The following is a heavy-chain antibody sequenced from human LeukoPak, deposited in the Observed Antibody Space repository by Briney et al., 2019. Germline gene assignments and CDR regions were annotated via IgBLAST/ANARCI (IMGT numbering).Heavy chain of an antibody. CDR1: GYTFTGYY. Sequence: GASVKVSCKASGYTFTGYYMHWVRQAPGQGLEWMGWINPNSGGTNYAQKFQGRVTMTRDTSISTAYMELSRLRSDDTAVYYCARGREGAYRLPYFDYWGQGTLVTVSS. CDR2: INPNSGGT. V-gene: IGHV1-2*02. CDR3: ARGREGAYRLPYFDY. D-gene: IGHD1-26*01. J-gene: IGHJ4*02.